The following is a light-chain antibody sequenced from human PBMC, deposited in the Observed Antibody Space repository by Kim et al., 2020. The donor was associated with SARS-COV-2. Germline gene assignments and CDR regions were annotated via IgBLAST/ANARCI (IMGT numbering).Light chain of an antibody. CDR3: QQLNSYPWT. CDR2: AAS. CDR1: QGISSY. Sequence: ASVGAIVTISCRASQGISSYLDWYQQKPGKAPKLLIYAASTLQSGVPSRFSGSGSGTDFTLTISSLQPEDFATYYCQQLNSYPWTFGQGTKVDIK. V-gene: IGKV1-9*01. J-gene: IGKJ1*01.